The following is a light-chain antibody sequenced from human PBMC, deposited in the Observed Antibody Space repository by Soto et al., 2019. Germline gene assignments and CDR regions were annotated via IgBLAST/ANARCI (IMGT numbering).Light chain of an antibody. CDR2: QDS. CDR1: KLGDKY. V-gene: IGLV3-1*01. Sequence: SYELTQPPSVSVSPGQTASIPCSGDKLGDKYACWYQQKPGQSPVLVIYQDSKRPSGIPERFSGSNSGNTANLTISGTQAMDEADYYCQAWDSSTVVFGGGTKLTVL. CDR3: QAWDSSTVV. J-gene: IGLJ2*01.